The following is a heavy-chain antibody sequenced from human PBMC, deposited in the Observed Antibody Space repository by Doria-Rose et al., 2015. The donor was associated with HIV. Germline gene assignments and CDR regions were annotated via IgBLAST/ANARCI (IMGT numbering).Heavy chain of an antibody. Sequence: QVQLVQSGPVLVKPTETLTLTCTVSGVSLSSPGMGVSWVRQPPGKALEWLANIFSDDDRSYKTPLKSRLTISRGTSKSQVVLTMTDMDPVDTATYYCARIKSSRWYHKYYFDFWGQGTLVIVSA. V-gene: IGHV2-26*01. CDR2: IFSDDDR. J-gene: IGHJ4*02. D-gene: IGHD6-13*01. CDR1: GVSLSSPGMG. CDR3: ARIKSSRWYHKYYFDF.